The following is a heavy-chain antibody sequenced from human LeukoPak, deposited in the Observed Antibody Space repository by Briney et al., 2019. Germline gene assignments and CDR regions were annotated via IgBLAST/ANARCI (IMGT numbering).Heavy chain of an antibody. CDR3: ARVGNLGSFDY. J-gene: IGHJ4*02. Sequence: SETLSLTCTVSGGSISSYYWSWIRQPPGKGLEWIGYIYYSGSTNYNPSLKSRVTISVDTSKNKFSLKLSSVTAADTAVYYGARVGNLGSFDYWGQGTLVTVSS. CDR1: GGSISSYY. V-gene: IGHV4-59*01. D-gene: IGHD1-1*01. CDR2: IYYSGST.